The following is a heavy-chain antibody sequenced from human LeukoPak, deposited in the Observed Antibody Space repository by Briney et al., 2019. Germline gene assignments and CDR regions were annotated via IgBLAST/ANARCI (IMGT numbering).Heavy chain of an antibody. J-gene: IGHJ4*02. Sequence: GGSLRLSCAASGFTFSSYEMNWVRQAPGKGLEWVSYISSSGSTIYYADSVKGRFTISRDNAKNSLYLQMNSLRAEDTAVYYCASNGLSGGFYYWGQGTLVTVSS. CDR3: ASNGLSGGFYY. CDR1: GFTFSSYE. V-gene: IGHV3-48*03. D-gene: IGHD3-16*01. CDR2: ISSSGSTI.